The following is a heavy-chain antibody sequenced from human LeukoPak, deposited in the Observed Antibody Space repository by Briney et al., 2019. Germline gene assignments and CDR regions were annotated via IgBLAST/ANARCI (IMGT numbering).Heavy chain of an antibody. Sequence: ASVKLSCKASGYTFSDYYLHWVRRAPGQGLEWMGWISAYNGNSNYAQKFQGRVTMTTDTSTSTGYMELRSLRSDDTAVYYCARVHSYCSTTSCLDYWGQGTLVTVSS. CDR3: ARVHSYCSTTSCLDY. CDR1: GYTFSDYY. V-gene: IGHV1-18*04. D-gene: IGHD2-2*01. CDR2: ISAYNGNS. J-gene: IGHJ4*02.